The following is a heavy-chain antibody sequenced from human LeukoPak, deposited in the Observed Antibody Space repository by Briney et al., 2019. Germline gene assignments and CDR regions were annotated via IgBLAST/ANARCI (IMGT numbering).Heavy chain of an antibody. CDR3: ARDLYTFDY. J-gene: IGHJ4*02. CDR2: INSNNGDT. Sequence: ASMKVSCKASGLTFTEYYVHWVRQAPGQGLEWMGWINSNNGDTNYAQKFQGRVTMTRDTSISTAYMELRRLRSDDTAVYYCARDLYTFDYWGQGALVTVSS. CDR1: GLTFTEYY. D-gene: IGHD4-11*01. V-gene: IGHV1-2*02.